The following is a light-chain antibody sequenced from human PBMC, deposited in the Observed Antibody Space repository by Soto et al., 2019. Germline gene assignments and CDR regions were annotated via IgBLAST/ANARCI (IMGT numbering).Light chain of an antibody. Sequence: ESGLTHSPGTLSLSPGERATLSCRASQSVSSSYLAWYQQKPGQAPRLLIYGASSRATGIPDRFSGSGSGTDFTLTISRLEPEDFAVYYCQQYGSSPQTFGQGTKLEIK. J-gene: IGKJ2*01. CDR3: QQYGSSPQT. V-gene: IGKV3-20*01. CDR1: QSVSSSY. CDR2: GAS.